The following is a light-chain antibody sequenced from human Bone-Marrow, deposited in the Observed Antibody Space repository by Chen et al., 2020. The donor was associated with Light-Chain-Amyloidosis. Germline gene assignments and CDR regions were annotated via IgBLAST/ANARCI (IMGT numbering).Light chain of an antibody. J-gene: IGKJ4*01. CDR2: GSS. CDR1: QTISSNY. V-gene: IGKV3-20*01. CDR3: QQYGTSPLT. Sequence: EIVLTQSPGTLSLSPGEGANLSCRASQTISSNYLTWYQQKFGQDPRLLIYGSSSRATGIPDRFPGSGSGTDFTLTINRLEPEDFAMYYCQQYGTSPLTFGGGTKVEIK.